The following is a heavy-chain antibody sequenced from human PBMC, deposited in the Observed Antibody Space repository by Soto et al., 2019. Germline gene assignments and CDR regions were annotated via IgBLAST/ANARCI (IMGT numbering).Heavy chain of an antibody. V-gene: IGHV3-30*18. J-gene: IGHJ4*02. CDR2: ISYDGSDK. Sequence: QVQLVESGGGVVQPGRSLRLSCAASGFTFSSYGLHWVRQAPGKGLEWVAVISYDGSDKYYPDSVKGRFTISRDNSKNTLYLQMNSLRAEDTAVYYCAKDFGDSSGCIDYWGQGTLVTVSS. D-gene: IGHD6-19*01. CDR1: GFTFSSYG. CDR3: AKDFGDSSGCIDY.